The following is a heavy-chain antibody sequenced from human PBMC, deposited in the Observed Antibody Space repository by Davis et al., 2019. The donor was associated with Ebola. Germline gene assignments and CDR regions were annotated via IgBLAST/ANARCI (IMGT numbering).Heavy chain of an antibody. J-gene: IGHJ4*02. CDR2: INQDGSDK. CDR3: ARAPYDILTGYYFDY. V-gene: IGHV3-7*03. Sequence: GGSLRLSCAASGFSFRFFRMSWFRQAPGKGLEWVANINQDGSDKHYVDSVKGRFTISRDNAKNSLYLQMNSLRAEDTAVYYCARAPYDILTGYYFDYWGQGTLVTVSS. D-gene: IGHD3-9*01. CDR1: GFSFRFFR.